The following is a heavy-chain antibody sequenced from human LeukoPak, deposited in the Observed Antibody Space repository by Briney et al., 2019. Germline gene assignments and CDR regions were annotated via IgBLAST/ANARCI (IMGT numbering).Heavy chain of an antibody. D-gene: IGHD3-9*01. CDR1: GYTFTSYG. V-gene: IGHV1-18*01. CDR3: ARDLKYVLRYFDWGYYGMDV. J-gene: IGHJ6*02. CDR2: ISAYNGNT. Sequence: GASVKVSCKASGYTFTSYGISWVRQAPGQGLEWMGWISAYNGNTNYAQKLQGRVTMTTDTSTSTAYMELRSLRSDDTAVYYCARDLKYVLRYFDWGYYGMDVWGQGTRSPSP.